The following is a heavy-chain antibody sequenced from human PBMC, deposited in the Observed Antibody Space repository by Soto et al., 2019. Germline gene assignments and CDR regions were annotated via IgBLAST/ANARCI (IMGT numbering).Heavy chain of an antibody. Sequence: PGGSLRLSCAASGFTFSSYSMNWVRQAPGKGLEWVSSISSSSSYIYYADSVKGRFTISRDNAKNSLYLQTNSLRAEDTAVYYCARAAEDLFQPSIEVAGSNYSYYYGMDVWGQGTTVTVSS. D-gene: IGHD6-19*01. V-gene: IGHV3-21*01. CDR1: GFTFSSYS. CDR2: ISSSSSYI. J-gene: IGHJ6*02. CDR3: ARAAEDLFQPSIEVAGSNYSYYYGMDV.